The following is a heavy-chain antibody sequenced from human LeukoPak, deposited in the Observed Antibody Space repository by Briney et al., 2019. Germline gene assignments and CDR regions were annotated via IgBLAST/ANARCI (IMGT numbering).Heavy chain of an antibody. Sequence: SETLSLTCAVYGGPFSGYYWSWIRQPPGKGLEWIGEINHSGSTNYNPSLKSRVTISVDTSKNQFSLKLSSVTAADTAVYYCARRYLYCSSTSCYNSYYYGMDVWGQGTTVTVSS. J-gene: IGHJ6*02. CDR2: INHSGST. D-gene: IGHD2-2*02. CDR1: GGPFSGYY. CDR3: ARRYLYCSSTSCYNSYYYGMDV. V-gene: IGHV4-34*01.